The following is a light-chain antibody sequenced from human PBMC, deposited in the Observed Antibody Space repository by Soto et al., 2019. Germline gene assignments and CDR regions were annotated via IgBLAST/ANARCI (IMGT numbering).Light chain of an antibody. Sequence: VLKHSVSTLSFTPQERATLSCRASQSVSSYLAWYQHKLGQPPRLLIYGASTRATGIPARFSGSGSGTEFTLTISSLQSEDFAVYYCQHYNNWPQTFGQGTKV. CDR1: QSVSSY. V-gene: IGKV3-15*01. CDR3: QHYNNWPQT. J-gene: IGKJ1*01. CDR2: GAS.